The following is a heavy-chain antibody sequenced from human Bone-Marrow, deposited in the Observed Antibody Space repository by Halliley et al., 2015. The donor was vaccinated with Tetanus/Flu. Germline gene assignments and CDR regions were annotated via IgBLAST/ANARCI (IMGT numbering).Heavy chain of an antibody. V-gene: IGHV3-23*01. CDR2: FSDRGDST. D-gene: IGHD3-3*01. Sequence: WVSFFSDRGDSTDYADSVKGRFTISRDYFKNTLYLQMNSLRAEDTAVYYCARNFGERYCFDHWGQGTLVTVSS. J-gene: IGHJ4*02. CDR3: ARNFGERYCFDH.